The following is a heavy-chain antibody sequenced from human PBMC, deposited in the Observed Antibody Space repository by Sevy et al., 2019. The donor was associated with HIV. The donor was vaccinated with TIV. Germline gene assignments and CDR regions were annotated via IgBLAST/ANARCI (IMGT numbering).Heavy chain of an antibody. CDR2: ISGSGTRT. CDR1: GFSFDSYG. Sequence: GGSLRLSCAVSGFSFDSYGMTWVRQAPGKGLEWVSAISGSGTRTYYADSVKGRFIISRDNSKNTLDLQMNSLRAEEKAIFYCAKGGGGHYDPDEIAYYFYYYNMDVWGKGTTVTVSS. V-gene: IGHV3-23*01. J-gene: IGHJ6*03. CDR3: AKGGGGHYDPDEIAYYFYYYNMDV. D-gene: IGHD3-22*01.